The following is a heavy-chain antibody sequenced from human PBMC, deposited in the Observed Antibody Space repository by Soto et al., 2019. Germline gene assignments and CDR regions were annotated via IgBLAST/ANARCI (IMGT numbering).Heavy chain of an antibody. CDR1: GVNFGSHW. V-gene: IGHV3-74*01. CDR3: ARGLTTVTTTAGYYGMDV. CDR2: INSDGSST. Sequence: GGSLRLSCAASGVNFGSHWMHWVRQAPGKGLVWVSRINSDGSSTSYADSVKGRFTISRDNAKNTLYLQMNSLRAEDTAVYYCARGLTTVTTTAGYYGMDVWGQGTTVTVSS. D-gene: IGHD4-17*01. J-gene: IGHJ6*02.